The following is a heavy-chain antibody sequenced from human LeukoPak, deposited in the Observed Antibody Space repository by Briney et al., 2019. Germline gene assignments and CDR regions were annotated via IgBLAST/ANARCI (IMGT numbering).Heavy chain of an antibody. CDR2: IYYSGSA. CDR1: GGSISSYY. CDR3: ARGLRSTDIDY. D-gene: IGHD5/OR15-5a*01. Sequence: SETLSLTCTVSGGSISSYYWSWIRQPPGKGLGWIGYIYYSGSANYNPSLKSRVTISVDTSKNQFSLKLSSVTAADTAVYYCARGLRSTDIDYWGQGTLVTVSS. V-gene: IGHV4-59*01. J-gene: IGHJ4*02.